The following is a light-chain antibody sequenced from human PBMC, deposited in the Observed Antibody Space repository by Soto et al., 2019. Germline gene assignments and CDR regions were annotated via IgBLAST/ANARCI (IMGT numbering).Light chain of an antibody. Sequence: EIVLTQSPATLSLSPGERATLSCRASQSVSSYLAWYQQKPGRAPRLLIYDASNRATGIPARFSGSGSGTDFTLTISSLEPEDFAVYCCQQRSNWPRWTFGQGTKV. V-gene: IGKV3-11*01. CDR1: QSVSSY. CDR2: DAS. CDR3: QQRSNWPRWT. J-gene: IGKJ1*01.